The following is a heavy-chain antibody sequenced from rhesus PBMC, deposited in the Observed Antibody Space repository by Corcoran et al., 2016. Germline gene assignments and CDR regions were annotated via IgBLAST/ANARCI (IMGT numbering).Heavy chain of an antibody. D-gene: IGHD4-4*01. CDR3: ARSGYGSGGVY. CDR1: GASISSYW. V-gene: IGHV4-80*01. CDR2: INGNSGHS. J-gene: IGHJ4*01. Sequence: QVQLQESGPGLVKPSETLSLTCAVSGASISSYWWSWIRQPPGKGLEWIGEINGNSGHSYYNPSLKSRVTISKDASKNQFSLKLSSVTAADTAVYYCARSGYGSGGVYWGQGVLVTVSS.